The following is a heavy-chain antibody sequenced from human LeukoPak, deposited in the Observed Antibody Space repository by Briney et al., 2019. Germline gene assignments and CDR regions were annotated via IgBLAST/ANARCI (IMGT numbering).Heavy chain of an antibody. Sequence: GRTLGLSCAASGFTFSSYAMHWVRQAPGKGLEWVAVISYDGSNKYYADPVKGRFTISRDNSKNTLYLQMNSLRAEDTAVYYCASAIAAAGTGGGYWGQGTLVTVSS. J-gene: IGHJ4*02. CDR3: ASAIAAAGTGGGY. CDR2: ISYDGSNK. D-gene: IGHD6-13*01. V-gene: IGHV3-30*01. CDR1: GFTFSSYA.